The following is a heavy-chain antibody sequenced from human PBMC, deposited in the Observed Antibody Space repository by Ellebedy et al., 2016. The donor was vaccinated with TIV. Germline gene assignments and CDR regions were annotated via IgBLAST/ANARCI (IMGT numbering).Heavy chain of an antibody. J-gene: IGHJ6*03. V-gene: IGHV4-34*01. CDR3: ARHPPYYMDV. CDR1: GGTFSDYY. CDR2: INHSGST. Sequence: SETLSLTXAVYGGTFSDYYWNWIRQPPGKGLEWIGEINHSGSTNYNPSLKSRVTLSVDTSKNQFSLKLSSVTAADTAVYYCARHPPYYMDVWGKGTTVTVSS.